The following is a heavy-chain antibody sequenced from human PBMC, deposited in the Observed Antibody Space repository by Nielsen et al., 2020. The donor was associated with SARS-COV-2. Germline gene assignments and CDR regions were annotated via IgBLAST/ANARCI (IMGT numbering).Heavy chain of an antibody. CDR1: GFTFSSYA. V-gene: IGHV3-23*01. Sequence: GESLKISCAASGFTFSSYAMSWVRQAPGKGLGWVSAISASGGSTYYADSVKGRFTVSRDNSKNTLYLQMNSLRAEDTAIYYCAKFTVVDYWGQGTLVTVSS. CDR3: AKFTVVDY. J-gene: IGHJ4*02. CDR2: ISASGGST. D-gene: IGHD4-11*01.